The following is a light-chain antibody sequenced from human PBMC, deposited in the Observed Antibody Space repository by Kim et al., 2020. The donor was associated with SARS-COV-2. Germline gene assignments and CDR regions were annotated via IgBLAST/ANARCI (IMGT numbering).Light chain of an antibody. CDR2: YTS. Sequence: SVAPMETGTITCRASQSVGSSLHWYQQKPYQSPKLLIKYTSQSFSGVPSRFSGSGSGTDFTLTIDSLEAEDAATYYCHQSSSLPYSFGQGTKLEI. J-gene: IGKJ2*03. CDR1: QSVGSS. V-gene: IGKV6-21*01. CDR3: HQSSSLPYS.